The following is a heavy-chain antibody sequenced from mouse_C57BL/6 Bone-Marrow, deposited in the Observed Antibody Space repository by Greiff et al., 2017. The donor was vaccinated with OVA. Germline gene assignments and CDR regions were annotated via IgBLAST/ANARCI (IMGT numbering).Heavy chain of an antibody. J-gene: IGHJ4*01. CDR2: INPSSGYT. D-gene: IGHD1-1*01. CDR1: GYTFTSYT. CDR3: APYGSSYAMDY. Sequence: QVQLQQSGADLARPGASVKMSCKASGYTFTSYTMHWVKQRPGQGLEWIGYINPSSGYTKYNQKFKDKATLTADKSSSTAYMQLSSLTSEDSAVYYCAPYGSSYAMDYWGQGTSVTVSS. V-gene: IGHV1-4*01.